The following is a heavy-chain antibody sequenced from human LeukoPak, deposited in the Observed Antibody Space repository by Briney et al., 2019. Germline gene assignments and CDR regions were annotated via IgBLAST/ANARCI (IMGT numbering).Heavy chain of an antibody. CDR2: IKEDGSEK. CDR3: ARDKWEHLFGGCYYFDY. V-gene: IGHV3-7*01. J-gene: IGHJ4*02. D-gene: IGHD1-26*01. CDR1: GFTFSSYW. Sequence: GGSLRLSCAASGFTFSSYWMTWVRQAPGKGLEWVANIKEDGSEKYYVDSVKGRFTISRDNAKNSLYLQMNSLRAEDTAVYYCARDKWEHLFGGCYYFDYWGQGTLVTVSS.